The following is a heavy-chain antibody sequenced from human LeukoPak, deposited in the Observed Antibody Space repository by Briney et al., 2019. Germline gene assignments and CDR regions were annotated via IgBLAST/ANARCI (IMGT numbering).Heavy chain of an antibody. CDR1: GDSVAINSVA. V-gene: IGHV6-1*01. J-gene: IGHJ4*02. CDR2: TYYRSKWYN. D-gene: IGHD3-22*01. Sequence: SQTLSLTCAISGDSVAINSVAWNWIRQSPSRGLEWLGRTYYRSKWYNDYAVSVKSRITINPDTYKNQFSLQLNSVTPEDTAVYYCARESSDYYTPFYFDSWGQGTLVTVSS. CDR3: ARESSDYYTPFYFDS.